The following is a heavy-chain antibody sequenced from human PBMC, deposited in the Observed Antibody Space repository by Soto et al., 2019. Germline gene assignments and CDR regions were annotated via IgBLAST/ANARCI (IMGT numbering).Heavy chain of an antibody. J-gene: IGHJ4*02. D-gene: IGHD3-10*01. CDR3: VRDLDGSGSYYTDY. CDR1: GYNFINYG. CDR2: IRVHKGNT. V-gene: IGHV1-18*01. Sequence: GASVKVSCKASGYNFINYGITWARQAPGQGLEWMGWIRVHKGNTNYAQKFQGRVTMTTDTSTSTAYMELRSLRPDDTAVYYCVRDLDGSGSYYTDYWGPGTLVTVSS.